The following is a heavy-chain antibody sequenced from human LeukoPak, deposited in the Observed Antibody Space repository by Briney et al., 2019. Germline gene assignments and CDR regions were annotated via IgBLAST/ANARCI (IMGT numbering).Heavy chain of an antibody. CDR3: ARHREDAYGPFDY. CDR2: IDPSGGST. J-gene: IGHJ4*02. CDR1: GYTFTSYF. V-gene: IGHV1-46*01. Sequence: ASVKVSCKASGYTFTSYFIHWVRQAPEQGLEWMGIIDPSGGSTNYAQNFQGRVTMTRDTSTSTVYMELSSLRSEDTAVYYCARHREDAYGPFDYWGQGTLVTVSS. D-gene: IGHD4-17*01.